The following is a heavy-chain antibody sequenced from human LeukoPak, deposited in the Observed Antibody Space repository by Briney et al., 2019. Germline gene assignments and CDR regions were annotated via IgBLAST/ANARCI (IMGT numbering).Heavy chain of an antibody. V-gene: IGHV3-30*04. J-gene: IGHJ6*03. D-gene: IGHD3-10*01. CDR3: AIGRKVRGSLMARYDYYMDV. CDR2: ISYDGSSK. CDR1: GFTFSTYA. Sequence: QPGGSLRLSCAASGFTFSTYAMHWVRQAPGKGLEWVAVISYDGSSKYYADSVKGRFTISRDNSKNTLYLQMTSLGAEDTAVYYCAIGRKVRGSLMARYDYYMDVWGKGTTVTVSS.